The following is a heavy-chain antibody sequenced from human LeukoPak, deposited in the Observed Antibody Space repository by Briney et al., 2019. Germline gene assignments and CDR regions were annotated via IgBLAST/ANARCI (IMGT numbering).Heavy chain of an antibody. V-gene: IGHV4-59*01. CDR3: ATGYSSTWYYFDY. Sequence: PSETLSLTCTVSGDSISSYYWSWIRQPPGKGLEWVGYIYHSGSTNYNPSLKSRVTISADTSKDQFSLKLASVTAADTAVYYCATGYSSTWYYFDYWGQGTLVTVSS. D-gene: IGHD6-13*01. CDR1: GDSISSYY. J-gene: IGHJ4*02. CDR2: IYHSGST.